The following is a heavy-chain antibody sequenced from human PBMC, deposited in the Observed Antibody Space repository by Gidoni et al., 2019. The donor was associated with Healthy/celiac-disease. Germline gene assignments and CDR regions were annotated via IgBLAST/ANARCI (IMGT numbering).Heavy chain of an antibody. CDR1: GFTFSSYA. CDR2: IRGSGGST. CDR3: AKGLAVAGSYYYGMDV. Sequence: EVQLLESGGGLVQPGGSLRLSCAASGFTFSSYAMSWVRQAPGKGLEWVSAIRGSGGSTYYADSVKGRFTISRDNSKNTLYLQMNSLRAEDTAVYYCAKGLAVAGSYYYGMDVWGQGTTVTVSS. D-gene: IGHD6-19*01. V-gene: IGHV3-23*01. J-gene: IGHJ6*02.